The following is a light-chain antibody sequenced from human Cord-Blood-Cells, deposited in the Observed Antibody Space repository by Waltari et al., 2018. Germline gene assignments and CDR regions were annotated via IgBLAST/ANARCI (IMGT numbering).Light chain of an antibody. CDR1: SSDVGGYNF. V-gene: IGLV2-14*03. Sequence: QSALTQPASVSGSPGQSHTISCTGTSSDVGGYNFVSEYQQHPGKAPKLMIYDVSNRPAGVSNRFSGSKSGNTASLTISGLQAEEDADYYCSSYTSSSTYVFGTGTKVTVL. CDR3: SSYTSSSTYV. J-gene: IGLJ1*01. CDR2: DVS.